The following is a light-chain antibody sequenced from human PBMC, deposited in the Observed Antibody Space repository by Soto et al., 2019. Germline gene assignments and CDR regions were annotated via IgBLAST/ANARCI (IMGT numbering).Light chain of an antibody. V-gene: IGKV3-20*01. CDR1: QRVSSSF. CDR2: AAS. J-gene: IGKJ2*01. CDR3: QQYADSPQT. Sequence: EVVLTQSPGTLPLSPGERATLSCRASQRVSSSFLAWYQQKPGQAPRLPIHAASTSATGIPARFRGGGSGADFTLTISSLESEDSAVYFCQQYADSPQTFGQGTKVEIK.